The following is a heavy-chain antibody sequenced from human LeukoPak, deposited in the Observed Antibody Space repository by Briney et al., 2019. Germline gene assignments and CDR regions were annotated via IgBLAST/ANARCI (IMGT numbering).Heavy chain of an antibody. D-gene: IGHD1-1*01. CDR1: GGSISSSSYY. CDR2: MYYSGST. CDR3: ARQWYNWNVDWFDP. V-gene: IGHV4-39*01. J-gene: IGHJ5*02. Sequence: NPSETLSLTCTVSGGSISSSSYYWGWIRQPPGKGLEWIGRMYYSGSTYYNPSLKSRVTISVEKSKKQFSLKLSSVTAADTAVYYCARQWYNWNVDWFDPWGQGTLVTVSS.